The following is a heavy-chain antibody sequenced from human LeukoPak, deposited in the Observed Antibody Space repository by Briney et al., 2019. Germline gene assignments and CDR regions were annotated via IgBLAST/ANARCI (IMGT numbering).Heavy chain of an antibody. CDR1: GYTFTSYA. CDR2: INAGNGNT. Sequence: GASVKVSCKASGYTFTSYAMHWVRQAPGQRLEWMGWINAGNGNTKYSQGFQGRVTITRDTSASTAYMELSSLRSEDMAVYYCARGIAVAGSFDYWGQGTLVTVSS. D-gene: IGHD6-19*01. CDR3: ARGIAVAGSFDY. V-gene: IGHV1-3*03. J-gene: IGHJ4*02.